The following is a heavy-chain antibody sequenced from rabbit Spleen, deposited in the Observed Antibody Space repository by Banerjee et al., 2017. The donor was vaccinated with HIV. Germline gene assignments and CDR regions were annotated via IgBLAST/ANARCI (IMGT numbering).Heavy chain of an antibody. J-gene: IGHJ6*01. CDR3: ARDTSSSFSSYGMDL. Sequence: QSLAESGGDLVKPGASLTLTCTASGVSFSYSSYMCWVRQAPGKGLEWIACIDAGSSGFTYFATWAKGRFTCSKTSSTTVTLQMTRLTAADTATYFCARDTSSSFSSYGMDLWGPGTLVTVS. V-gene: IGHV1S40*01. CDR2: IDAGSSGFT. CDR1: GVSFSYSSY. D-gene: IGHD1-1*01.